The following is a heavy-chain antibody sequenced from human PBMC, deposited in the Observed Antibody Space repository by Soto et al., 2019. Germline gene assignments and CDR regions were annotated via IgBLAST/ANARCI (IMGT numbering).Heavy chain of an antibody. J-gene: IGHJ4*02. CDR2: ISGSGGSA. V-gene: IGHV3-23*01. CDR1: GFTFSSYA. CDR3: AKGCSSGWYFFDY. Sequence: PGGSLRLSCAASGFTFSSYAMSWVRQSPGKGLEWVSTISGSGGSAYYADSMKGRLTISRDNSKNTVYLQMNSLRAEDTAVYYCAKGCSSGWYFFDYWGQGTLVTVSS. D-gene: IGHD6-19*01.